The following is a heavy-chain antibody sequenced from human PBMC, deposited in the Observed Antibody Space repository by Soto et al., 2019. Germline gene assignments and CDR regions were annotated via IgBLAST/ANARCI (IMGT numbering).Heavy chain of an antibody. J-gene: IGHJ5*02. CDR1: GYTFTSYA. Sequence: QVQLVQSGAEVKKPGASVKVSCKASGYTFTSYAMHWVRQAPGQRLEWMGWINAGNGNTKYSQKFEGRVTITRDTSVSRAYMELSSLRFEDTVVYYCARAGNYYDSSGYNWLDPWGQGTLVTVSS. D-gene: IGHD3-22*01. V-gene: IGHV1-3*01. CDR3: ARAGNYYDSSGYNWLDP. CDR2: INAGNGNT.